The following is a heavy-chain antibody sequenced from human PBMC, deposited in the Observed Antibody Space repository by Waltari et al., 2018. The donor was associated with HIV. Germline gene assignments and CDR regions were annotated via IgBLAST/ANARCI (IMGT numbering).Heavy chain of an antibody. V-gene: IGHV3-11*01. D-gene: IGHD3-22*01. J-gene: IGHJ4*02. Sequence: QVQLVESGGRLVKPGGSLRLSCAASGFTCSDTSLSWIRQAPGKGLQWVSYISGSGSTIEYADSVKGRFTISRDNTENSLYLQMNSLRAEDTAVYYCARETNYYDGSGFYLDDWGQGTLVTVSS. CDR1: GFTCSDTS. CDR2: ISGSGSTI. CDR3: ARETNYYDGSGFYLDD.